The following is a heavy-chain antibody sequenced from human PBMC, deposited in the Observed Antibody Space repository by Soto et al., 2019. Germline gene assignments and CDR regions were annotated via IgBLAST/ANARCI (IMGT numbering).Heavy chain of an antibody. CDR1: GFTFSSYA. CDR2: ISGSGGST. Sequence: HPGGSLRLSCAASGFTFSSYAMSWVRQAPGKGLEWVSAISGSGGSTYYADSVKGRFTISRDNSKNTLYLQMNSLRAEDTAVYYCTTLTMIVVHLDYWGPGTLVTVSS. J-gene: IGHJ4*02. D-gene: IGHD3-22*01. CDR3: TTLTMIVVHLDY. V-gene: IGHV3-23*01.